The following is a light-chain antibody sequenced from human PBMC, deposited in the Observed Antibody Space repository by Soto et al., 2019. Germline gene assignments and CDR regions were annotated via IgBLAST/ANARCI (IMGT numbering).Light chain of an antibody. CDR3: QQYADWPPT. CDR1: RTIGTN. V-gene: IGKV3-15*01. Sequence: IVMTQSPATVSVSPGEITSLSCRASRTIGTNLGWYQQKPGQAPRLLISKTSNRATGVPARFSGSGSGTEFTLTITSLQSEDIAVYYCQQYADWPPTFGGGTKVDIK. J-gene: IGKJ4*01. CDR2: KTS.